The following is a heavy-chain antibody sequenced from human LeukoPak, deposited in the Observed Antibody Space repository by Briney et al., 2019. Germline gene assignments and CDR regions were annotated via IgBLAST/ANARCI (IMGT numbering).Heavy chain of an antibody. J-gene: IGHJ4*02. D-gene: IGHD3-22*01. CDR1: GGSISSYY. Sequence: SETLSLTCTVSGGSISSYYWSWIRQPPGKGLEWIGYIYYSGSTNYNPSLKSRVIISVDTSKNQFSLKLSSVTAADTAVYYCARTKSSSGYLGFDYWGQGTLVTVSS. V-gene: IGHV4-59*01. CDR3: ARTKSSSGYLGFDY. CDR2: IYYSGST.